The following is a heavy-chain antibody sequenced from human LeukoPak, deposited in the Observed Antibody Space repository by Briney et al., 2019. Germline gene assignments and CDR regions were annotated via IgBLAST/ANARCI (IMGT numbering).Heavy chain of an antibody. CDR3: ARRGDTGWWELPFDYYYYMDV. D-gene: IGHD1-26*01. Sequence: PGGSLRLSCAASGFTFDDYGMSWVRQAPGKGLEWVSGINWNGGSTGYADSVKGRFTISRDNAKNSLYLQMNSLRAEDTAVYYCARRGDTGWWELPFDYYYYMDVWGKGTTVTISS. CDR1: GFTFDDYG. CDR2: INWNGGST. V-gene: IGHV3-20*04. J-gene: IGHJ6*03.